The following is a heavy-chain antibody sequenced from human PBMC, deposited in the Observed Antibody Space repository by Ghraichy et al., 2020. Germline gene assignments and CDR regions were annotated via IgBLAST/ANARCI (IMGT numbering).Heavy chain of an antibody. CDR3: ARGGDYDFWSGFSEWSGMDV. J-gene: IGHJ6*02. CDR1: GFTFSSYD. Sequence: GGSLRLSCAASGFTFSSYDMHWVRQATGKGLEWVSAIGTAGDPYYPGSVKGRFTISRENAKNSLYLQMNSLRAGDTAVYYCARGGDYDFWSGFSEWSGMDVWGQGTTVTVSS. D-gene: IGHD3-3*01. CDR2: IGTAGDP. V-gene: IGHV3-13*05.